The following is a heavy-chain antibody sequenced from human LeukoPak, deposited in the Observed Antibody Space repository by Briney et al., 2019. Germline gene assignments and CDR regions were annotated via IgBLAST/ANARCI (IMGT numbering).Heavy chain of an antibody. CDR2: IWYDGSNK. V-gene: IGHV3-33*01. J-gene: IGHJ3*02. CDR1: GFTFGSYG. Sequence: GGSLRLSCAASGFTFGSYGMHWVRQAPGKGLEWVAVIWYDGSNKYYADSVKGRFTISRDNSKNTLYLQMNSLRAGDTAVYYCARAEQWLRWGAFDIWGQGTMVTVSS. D-gene: IGHD5-12*01. CDR3: ARAEQWLRWGAFDI.